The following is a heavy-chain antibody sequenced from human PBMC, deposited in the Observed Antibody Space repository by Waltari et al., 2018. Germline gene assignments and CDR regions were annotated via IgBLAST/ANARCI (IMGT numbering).Heavy chain of an antibody. CDR1: GYTFTSYA. Sequence: QVQLVQSGSELKKPGASVKVSCKASGYTFTSYAMNWVRPAPGQGLEWMGWINTNTGNPTYAQGFTGRFVFSLDTSVSTAYLQISSLKAEDTAVYYCARVSGVGGIAVAGYYYFDYWGQGTLVTVSS. CDR3: ARVSGVGGIAVAGYYYFDY. V-gene: IGHV7-4-1*02. J-gene: IGHJ4*02. CDR2: INTNTGNP. D-gene: IGHD6-19*01.